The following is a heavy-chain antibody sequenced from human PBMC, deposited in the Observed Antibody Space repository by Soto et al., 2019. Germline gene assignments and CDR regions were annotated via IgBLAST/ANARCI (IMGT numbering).Heavy chain of an antibody. V-gene: IGHV3-73*02. CDR1: GFIFSGSA. CDR3: ARGHGAGIGDNYYHGMDV. J-gene: IGHJ6*02. D-gene: IGHD6-19*01. Sequence: EVQLVESGGGLVQPGGSLKLSCAASGFIFSGSAIHWVRQASGKGLEWVGRIRSRANNFATSSAASVKGRFTFSSDYSKNTAYLQMNTLKHGDTAVYYCARGHGAGIGDNYYHGMDVWGQGTTVTVSS. CDR2: IRSRANNFAT.